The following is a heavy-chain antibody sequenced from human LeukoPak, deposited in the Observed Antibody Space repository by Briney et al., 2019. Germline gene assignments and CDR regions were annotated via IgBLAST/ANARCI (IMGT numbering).Heavy chain of an antibody. CDR1: TGSIRSAGYY. J-gene: IGHJ4*02. CDR2: IYYSGST. CDR3: ARISSSGPYYFDY. Sequence: SQTLSLTCSVSTGSIRSAGYYWSWVRQLPGKGLEWIGYIYYSGSTHYNPPLKSRITISVDTSKNQFSLKLSSVAAADTAVYYCARISSSGPYYFDYWGQGTRVTVSS. D-gene: IGHD6-25*01. V-gene: IGHV4-31*03.